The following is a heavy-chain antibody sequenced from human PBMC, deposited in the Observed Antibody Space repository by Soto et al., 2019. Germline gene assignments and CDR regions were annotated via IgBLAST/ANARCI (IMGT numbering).Heavy chain of an antibody. Sequence: GESLKISCKGSGYSFTSYWIGWVRQMPGKGLEWMGIIYPGDSDTRYSPSFQGQVTISRDNSKNTLYLQMNSLRAEDTAVYYCARDKLSSGWYGLDYWGQGTLVTVSS. J-gene: IGHJ4*02. CDR3: ARDKLSSGWYGLDY. V-gene: IGHV5-51*01. CDR1: GYSFTSYW. D-gene: IGHD6-19*01. CDR2: IYPGDSDT.